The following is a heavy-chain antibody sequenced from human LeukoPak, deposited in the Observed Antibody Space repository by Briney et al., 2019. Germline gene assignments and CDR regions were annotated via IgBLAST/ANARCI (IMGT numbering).Heavy chain of an antibody. J-gene: IGHJ4*02. CDR1: GFTFRSSD. CDR3: ACNNCSPKMRRL. V-gene: IGHV3-23*01. Sequence: GGSLRLSCAASGFTFRSSDMSWVRQTPGKGLEEVSSISGGGTSTYYADSVKGRFTISRDNSKNTLYLHRKSLRDEDTAVYYWACNNCSPKMRRLWGQGTQVTVSS. D-gene: IGHD2/OR15-2a*01. CDR2: ISGGGTST.